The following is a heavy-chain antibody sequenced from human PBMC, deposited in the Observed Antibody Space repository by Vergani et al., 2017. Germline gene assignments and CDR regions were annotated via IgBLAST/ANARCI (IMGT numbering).Heavy chain of an antibody. V-gene: IGHV4-31*03. Sequence: QVQLQESGPGLVKPSQTLSLTCTVSGGSIISGGYYWSWLRQHPGKGLEWIGYIYYSGSTYYNPSLQSRVTISLETSKNHFSLKLSSVTAADTAVYYCARMVYGGNDDAFDIWGQGTMVTVSS. CDR2: IYYSGST. CDR1: GGSIISGGYY. CDR3: ARMVYGGNDDAFDI. J-gene: IGHJ3*02. D-gene: IGHD4-23*01.